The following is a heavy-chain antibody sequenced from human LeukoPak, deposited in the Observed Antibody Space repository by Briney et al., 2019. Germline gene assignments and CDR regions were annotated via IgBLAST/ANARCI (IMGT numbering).Heavy chain of an antibody. Sequence: GGSLRLSCAASGFTFSSYWMSWVRQAPGKGLEWVANIKQDGSEKYYVDSVKGLFTISRDNAKNSLYLQMNSLRAEDTAVYYCARDFYHDSSGYYYGYWGQGTLVTVSS. V-gene: IGHV3-7*01. J-gene: IGHJ4*02. D-gene: IGHD3-22*01. CDR1: GFTFSSYW. CDR3: ARDFYHDSSGYYYGY. CDR2: IKQDGSEK.